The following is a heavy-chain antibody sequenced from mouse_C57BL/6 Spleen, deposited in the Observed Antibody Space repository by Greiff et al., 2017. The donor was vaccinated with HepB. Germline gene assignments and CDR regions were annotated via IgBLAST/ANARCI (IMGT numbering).Heavy chain of an antibody. D-gene: IGHD1-1*01. V-gene: IGHV1-55*01. CDR1: GYTFTSYW. Sequence: QVQLQQPGAELVKPGASVKMSCKASGYTFTSYWITWVKQRPGQGLEWIGDIYPGSGSTNYNEKFKSKATLTVDTSSSTAYIQLSSLTSEDSAVYYCARVTTVVADAMDYWGQGTSVTVSS. J-gene: IGHJ4*01. CDR2: IYPGSGST. CDR3: ARVTTVVADAMDY.